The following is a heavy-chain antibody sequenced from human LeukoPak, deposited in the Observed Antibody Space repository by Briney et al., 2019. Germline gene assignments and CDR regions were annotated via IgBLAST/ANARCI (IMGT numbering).Heavy chain of an antibody. J-gene: IGHJ4*02. D-gene: IGHD6-13*01. Sequence: SETLSLTCTVSGGSISSYYWSWIRQPPGKGLEWIGYIYYIGITNYSPSLKSRVTISLDTPKNQFSLKLSSVTAANTAICYCATDISSAGTDYFDYWGQGTLVTVSS. CDR3: ATDISSAGTDYFDY. V-gene: IGHV4-59*01. CDR2: IYYIGIT. CDR1: GGSISSYY.